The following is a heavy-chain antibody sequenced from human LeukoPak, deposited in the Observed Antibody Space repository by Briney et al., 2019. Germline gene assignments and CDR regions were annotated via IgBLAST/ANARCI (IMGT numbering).Heavy chain of an antibody. V-gene: IGHV6-1*01. CDR1: GDSVSSNSAA. CDR3: ARQPPPWAATRNWFDP. Sequence: QTLSLTCAISGDSVSSNSAAWNWIRQSPSRGLEWLGRTYYRSKWYNDYAVSVKSRITINPDTSKNQFSLKLSSVTAADTAVYYCARQPPPWAATRNWFDPWGQGTLVTVSS. CDR2: TYYRSKWYN. D-gene: IGHD2-15*01. J-gene: IGHJ5*02.